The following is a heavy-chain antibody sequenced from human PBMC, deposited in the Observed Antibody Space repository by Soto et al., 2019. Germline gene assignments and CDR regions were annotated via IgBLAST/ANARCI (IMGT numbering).Heavy chain of an antibody. J-gene: IGHJ3*01. CDR2: TYHRSKWFN. V-gene: IGHV6-1*01. CDR1: GDSVSSNSAA. CDR3: ARGPGYPRGDALDV. Sequence: QVQMQQSGPGLVKPSQTLSLTCAISGDSVSSNSAAWNWIRQSPSSGLEWLGRTYHRSKWFNDYALSVRGRITVNPDTSKNHFALQLNSVTPEDTAVYYCARGPGYPRGDALDVWGQGTMVTVSS. D-gene: IGHD6-13*01.